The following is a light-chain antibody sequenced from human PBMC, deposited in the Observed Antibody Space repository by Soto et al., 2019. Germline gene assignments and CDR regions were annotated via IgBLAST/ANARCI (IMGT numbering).Light chain of an antibody. J-gene: IGLJ2*01. CDR1: SSDVGGYDY. V-gene: IGLV2-14*01. Sequence: QSVLTQPASVSGSPGQSITISCTGTSSDVGGYDYVSWYQLHPGKAPKLMVFEVSNRPSGVSYRFSGSKSGNTASLTISGLQAEDEADYYCQSYDRSLSSPIFGGGTKVTVL. CDR3: QSYDRSLSSPI. CDR2: EVS.